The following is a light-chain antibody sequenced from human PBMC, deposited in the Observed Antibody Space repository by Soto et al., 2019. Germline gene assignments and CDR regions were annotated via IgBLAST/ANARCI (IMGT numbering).Light chain of an antibody. CDR3: QSYDSSLSPVV. J-gene: IGLJ2*01. CDR2: VNS. Sequence: QSVLTQPPSVSGAPGQRVTISCTGSSSNIGAGYDVHWYQQLPGTAPKLLIYVNSNRPSGVPDRFSGSKSGTSASLAITGLQAEDEADYYCQSYDSSLSPVVFGGGTKLTVL. V-gene: IGLV1-40*01. CDR1: SSNIGAGYD.